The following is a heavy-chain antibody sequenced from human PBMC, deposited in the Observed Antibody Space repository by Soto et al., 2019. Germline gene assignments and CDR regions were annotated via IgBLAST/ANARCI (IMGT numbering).Heavy chain of an antibody. Sequence: NPSETRSRTCTISGGSISSCDYWSWIRQPPGKGMEWIGYIYHSGGTYYTPSLKSRVTMSVDTSQNQFSLKLSSVSAAHTAVYYCARTPYYHDSTAYIFDHWRPGALVTVSS. J-gene: IGHJ4*02. CDR1: GGSISSCDY. D-gene: IGHD3-22*01. V-gene: IGHV4-30-4*01. CDR2: IYHSGGT. CDR3: ARTPYYHDSTAYIFDH.